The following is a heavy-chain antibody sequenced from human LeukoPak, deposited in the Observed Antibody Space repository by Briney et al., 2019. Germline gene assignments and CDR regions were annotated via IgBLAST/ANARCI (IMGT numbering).Heavy chain of an antibody. D-gene: IGHD3-10*01. CDR1: GGSFSGYY. CDR3: ARETRPRMVRGVFDY. V-gene: IGHV4-34*01. CDR2: INHSGST. Sequence: SEALSLTCAVYGGSFSGYYWSWIRQPPGKGLEWIGEINHSGSTNYNPSLKSRVTMSVDTSKNQFSLKLSSVTAADTAVYYCARETRPRMVRGVFDYWVQGTLVTVSS. J-gene: IGHJ4*02.